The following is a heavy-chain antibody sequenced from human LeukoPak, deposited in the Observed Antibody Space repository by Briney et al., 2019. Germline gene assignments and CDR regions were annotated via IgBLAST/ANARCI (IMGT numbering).Heavy chain of an antibody. CDR1: GYSISSGYY. Sequence: SETLSLTCAVSGYSISSGYYWGWIRQPPGKGLEWIGSIYHSGSTYYNPSLKSRVTISVDTSKNQFSLKLSSVTAADTAVYYCARHYDILTGYYSYYYMDVWGKETTVTVSS. CDR2: IYHSGST. D-gene: IGHD3-9*01. CDR3: ARHYDILTGYYSYYYMDV. J-gene: IGHJ6*03. V-gene: IGHV4-38-2*01.